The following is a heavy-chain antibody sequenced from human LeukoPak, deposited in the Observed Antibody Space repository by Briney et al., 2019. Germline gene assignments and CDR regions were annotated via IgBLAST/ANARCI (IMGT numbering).Heavy chain of an antibody. CDR2: IDPSDSYT. V-gene: IGHV5-10-1*01. CDR3: ARLNYDSSGYRHAFDI. J-gene: IGHJ3*02. CDR1: GYSFTSYW. D-gene: IGHD3-22*01. Sequence: GESLKISCKGSGYSFTSYWISWVRQMPGKGLEWMGRIDPSDSYTNYSPSFQGHVTISADKSISTAYLQWSSLKASDTAMYYCARLNYDSSGYRHAFDIWGQGTMVTVSS.